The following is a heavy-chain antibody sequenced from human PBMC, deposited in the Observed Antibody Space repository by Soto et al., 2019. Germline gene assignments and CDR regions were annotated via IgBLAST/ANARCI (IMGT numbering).Heavy chain of an antibody. D-gene: IGHD3-16*02. CDR3: ARHPNYDYIWGSYRYDAFDI. CDR2: IYYSGST. J-gene: IGHJ3*02. Sequence: SETLSLTCTVSGGSISSYYWSWIRQPPGKGQELIGYIYYSGSTNYNPSIKSRVTISVDTSKNQFSLKLSSVTAADTAVYYCARHPNYDYIWGSYRYDAFDIWGQGTMVTVSS. V-gene: IGHV4-59*08. CDR1: GGSISSYY.